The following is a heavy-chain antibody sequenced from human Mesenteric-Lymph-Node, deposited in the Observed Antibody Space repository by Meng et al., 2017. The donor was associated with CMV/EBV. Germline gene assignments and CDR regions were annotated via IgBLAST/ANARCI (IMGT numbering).Heavy chain of an antibody. CDR3: ARDNTTVDYFDY. D-gene: IGHD4-17*01. Sequence: CTVSGGSISSGGYYWSWIRQHPGKGLEWIGYIYYSGSTYYNPSLKSRVTISVDTSKNQFSLKLGSVTAADTAVYYCARDNTTVDYFDYWGQGTLVTVSS. J-gene: IGHJ4*02. CDR1: GGSISSGGYY. CDR2: IYYSGST. V-gene: IGHV4-31*03.